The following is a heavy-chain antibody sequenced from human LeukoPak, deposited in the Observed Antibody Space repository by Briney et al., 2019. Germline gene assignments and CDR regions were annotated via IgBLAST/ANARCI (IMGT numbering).Heavy chain of an antibody. CDR3: ARGKNPMTTVTTVDY. D-gene: IGHD4-17*01. CDR1: GFTFSSYS. Sequence: GGSLRLSCAASGFTFSSYSMNWVRQASGEGLEWVSSISSSSSYIYYADSVKGRFTISGDNAKNSLYLQMNSLRAEDTAVYYCARGKNPMTTVTTVDYWGQGTLVTVSS. CDR2: ISSSSSYI. V-gene: IGHV3-21*01. J-gene: IGHJ4*02.